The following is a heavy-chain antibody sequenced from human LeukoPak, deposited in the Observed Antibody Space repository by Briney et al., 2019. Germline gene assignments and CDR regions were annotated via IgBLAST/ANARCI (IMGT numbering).Heavy chain of an antibody. CDR1: GFTVSSSY. Sequence: GGSLRLSCAASGFTVSSSYMSWVRQAPGKGLEWVSVIYSGGSTYYADSVKGRFTISRDNSKNTLYLQMNSLRAEDTAVYYCAREGCSSTSCYTLKYYFDYWGQGTLVTVSS. CDR3: AREGCSSTSCYTLKYYFDY. CDR2: IYSGGST. V-gene: IGHV3-53*05. J-gene: IGHJ4*02. D-gene: IGHD2-2*02.